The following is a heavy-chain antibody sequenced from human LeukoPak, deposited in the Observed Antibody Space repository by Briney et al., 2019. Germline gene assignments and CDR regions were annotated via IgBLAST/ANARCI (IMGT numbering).Heavy chain of an antibody. V-gene: IGHV1-18*01. D-gene: IGHD3-3*01. CDR3: ARGLLSGDFWSGYSPPYGMDV. CDR1: GYTFTSYG. CDR2: ISAYNGNT. J-gene: IGHJ6*02. Sequence: GASVKVSCKASGYTFTSYGISWVRQAPGQGLEWMGWISAYNGNTNYAQKLQGRVTMTTDTATSTAYMELKSLRSDDTAVYYCARGLLSGDFWSGYSPPYGMDVWGQGTTVTVSS.